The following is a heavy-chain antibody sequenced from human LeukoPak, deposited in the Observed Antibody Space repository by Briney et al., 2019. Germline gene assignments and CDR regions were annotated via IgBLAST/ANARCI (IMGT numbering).Heavy chain of an antibody. Sequence: GGSLRRSCAASGFTFSSYGMHWVRQAPGKGLEWVAFIRYDGSNKYYADSVKGRFTISRDNSKNTLYLQMNSLRAEDTAVYYCAKDRSIAARNYFDYWGQGTLVTVSS. CDR1: GFTFSSYG. J-gene: IGHJ4*02. CDR2: IRYDGSNK. D-gene: IGHD6-6*01. V-gene: IGHV3-30*02. CDR3: AKDRSIAARNYFDY.